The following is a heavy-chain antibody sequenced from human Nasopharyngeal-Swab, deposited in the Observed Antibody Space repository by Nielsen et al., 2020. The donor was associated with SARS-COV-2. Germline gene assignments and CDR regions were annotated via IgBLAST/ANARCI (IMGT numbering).Heavy chain of an antibody. V-gene: IGHV4-34*01. CDR2: SRHSGSG. Sequence: RRQPPGKGREGSGESRHSGSGNYKPSLNSRVSMSVDASKNQFSLKLDSVTAADTAVYYCARGGRHGCSSANRPCAIDVWGQGATVTVSS. J-gene: IGHJ6*02. CDR3: ARGGRHGCSSANRPCAIDV. D-gene: IGHD2-2*01.